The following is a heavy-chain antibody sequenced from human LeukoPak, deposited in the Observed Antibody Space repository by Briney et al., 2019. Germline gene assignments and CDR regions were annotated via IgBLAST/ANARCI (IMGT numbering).Heavy chain of an antibody. CDR3: ARDRDWGFDY. CDR2: ISGGSSPI. CDR1: GFTFSGYS. J-gene: IGHJ4*02. Sequence: GGSLRLSCAASGFTFSGYSMNWVRQAPGKGLEWLSYISGGSSPIYYVDSVMGRFTISRDDARNSVYLQMNSLRDEDTAVYYCARDRDWGFDYWGQGTLVTVSS. D-gene: IGHD2-21*02. V-gene: IGHV3-48*02.